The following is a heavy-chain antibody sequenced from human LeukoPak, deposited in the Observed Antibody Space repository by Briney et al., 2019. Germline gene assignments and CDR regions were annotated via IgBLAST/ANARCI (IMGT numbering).Heavy chain of an antibody. CDR3: ARSLAVAGTRPNFDY. CDR1: GGTFSTYL. V-gene: IGHV1-69*13. CDR2: ISSFLGAA. Sequence: GASVKVSCKTSGGTFSTYLISWVRQAPGQGLEWMGGISSFLGAASYAQTFQGRVTIIAEESTSTVYMELSSLRSEDTAVYYCARSLAVAGTRPNFDYWGQGTLVTVSS. D-gene: IGHD6-19*01. J-gene: IGHJ4*02.